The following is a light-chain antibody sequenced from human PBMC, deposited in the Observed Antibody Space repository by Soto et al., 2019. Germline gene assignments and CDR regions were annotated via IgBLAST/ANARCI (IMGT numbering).Light chain of an antibody. Sequence: EIVLTQSPATLSLSPGERATLSCGASQSVSSSHLAWYQQKPGLAPRLLNYDASSKATGIPDRFSGSWSGTDFNLTISRLEPEDVAVYDCQQYGSSPTFGGGTKVEIK. CDR3: QQYGSSPT. CDR1: QSVSSSH. V-gene: IGKV3D-20*01. CDR2: DAS. J-gene: IGKJ4*01.